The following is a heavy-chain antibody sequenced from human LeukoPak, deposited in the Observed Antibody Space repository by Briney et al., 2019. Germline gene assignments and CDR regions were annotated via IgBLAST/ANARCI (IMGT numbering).Heavy chain of an antibody. Sequence: GGSLRLSCAASGFTFSSYSMNWVRQAPGKGLEWVSSISSSSSYIYYADSVKGRFTISRDNAKNSLYLQMNSLRAEDTAVYYCARAPPRYYYDSSGSDCWGQGTLVTVSS. CDR2: ISSSSSYI. D-gene: IGHD3-22*01. CDR3: ARAPPRYYYDSSGSDC. J-gene: IGHJ4*02. CDR1: GFTFSSYS. V-gene: IGHV3-21*01.